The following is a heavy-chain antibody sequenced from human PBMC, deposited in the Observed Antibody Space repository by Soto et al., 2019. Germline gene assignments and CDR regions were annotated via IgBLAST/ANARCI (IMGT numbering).Heavy chain of an antibody. J-gene: IGHJ6*03. V-gene: IGHV3-74*01. CDR2: INSDGSST. Sequence: GASLKISCAASGFTFSSSWMHWVRQAQGKGLVWVSRINSDGSSTSYADSVKGRFTISRDNAKNTLYLQMNSLRAEDTAVYYCATRGDYHYYYYMDVWGKGTTVTVSS. CDR3: ATRGDYHYYYYMDV. CDR1: GFTFSSSW. D-gene: IGHD4-17*01.